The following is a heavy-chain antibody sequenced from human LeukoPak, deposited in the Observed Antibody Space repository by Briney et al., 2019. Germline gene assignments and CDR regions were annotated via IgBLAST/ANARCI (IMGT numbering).Heavy chain of an antibody. CDR1: GYTFTGYY. Sequence: ASVKVSCKASGYTFTGYYMHWVRQAPGQGLEWMGWINPNSGGTNYAQKFQGRVTMTRDTSISTAYMELSRLRSDDTAVHYCARGYYYDSNGYYGNGAFDIWGQGTMVTVSS. J-gene: IGHJ3*02. V-gene: IGHV1-2*02. CDR2: INPNSGGT. D-gene: IGHD3-22*01. CDR3: ARGYYYDSNGYYGNGAFDI.